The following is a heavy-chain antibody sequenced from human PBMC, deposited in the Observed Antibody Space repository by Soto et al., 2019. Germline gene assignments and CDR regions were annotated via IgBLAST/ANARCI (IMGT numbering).Heavy chain of an antibody. Sequence: EVQLVESGGGLVQPGRSLRLSCAASGFTFDDYAMHWVRQAPGKGLEWVSGISWNSGSIGYADSVKGRFTISSDNAKNPLYLQLNSLRGENTALYYCAKDIAAAGKIREGRGFDPWGQGTLVTVSS. CDR3: AKDIAAAGKIREGRGFDP. V-gene: IGHV3-9*01. D-gene: IGHD6-13*01. J-gene: IGHJ5*02. CDR2: ISWNSGSI. CDR1: GFTFDDYA.